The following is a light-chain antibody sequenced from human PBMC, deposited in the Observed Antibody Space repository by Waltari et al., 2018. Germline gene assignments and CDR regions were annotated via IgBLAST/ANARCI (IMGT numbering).Light chain of an antibody. J-gene: IGLJ2*01. CDR2: DVT. CDR1: GSSVGSSDY. CDR3: SSQTLDGLIL. V-gene: IGLV2-14*03. Sequence: QSALTQPASLSGSPGQSITIPCSGIGSSVGSSDYVSWHQNHPGKAPQVIIYDVTNRPAGVSDRFSASKSANTASLTISRLQPEDEADYYCSSQTLDGLILFGGGTRLTVL.